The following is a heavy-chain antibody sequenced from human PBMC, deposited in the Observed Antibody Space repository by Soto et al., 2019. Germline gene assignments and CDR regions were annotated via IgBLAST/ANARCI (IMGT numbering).Heavy chain of an antibody. Sequence: QVQLVQSGAEVKKPGASVKVACKAFGYPFTGYVIYWVRQAPGHRLEWMGWIHIAKDNIKYSQKLQGRGTFTKDRAASTAYMERSNRRPEDTAVYYCAREEPDGYTRFDDWGQGTLVTV. CDR3: AREEPDGYTRFDD. CDR2: IHIAKDNI. V-gene: IGHV1-3*04. CDR1: GYPFTGYV. D-gene: IGHD5-18*01. J-gene: IGHJ4*02.